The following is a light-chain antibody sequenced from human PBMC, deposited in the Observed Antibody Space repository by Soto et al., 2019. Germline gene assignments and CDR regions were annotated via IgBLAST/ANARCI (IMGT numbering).Light chain of an antibody. CDR3: QQCNSYPYT. CDR1: QTISRS. J-gene: IGKJ2*01. V-gene: IGKV1-5*01. Sequence: IQMPQSPSTLSASVGDRVTITCRASQTISRSLAWYQQKPGKAPKLLIYDDSTLESGVPSRFGGSGSGTEFPLTISSLQTDDFANYYCQQCNSYPYTFGQGTRLEIK. CDR2: DDS.